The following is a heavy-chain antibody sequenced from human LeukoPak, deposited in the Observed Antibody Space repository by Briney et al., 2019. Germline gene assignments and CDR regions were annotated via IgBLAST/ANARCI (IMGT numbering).Heavy chain of an antibody. CDR3: ASRGHGYPNWFDP. CDR2: IIPIFGTA. Sequence: GASVKVSCKASEGTFSSYAISWVRQAPGQGLEWMGGIIPIFGTANYAQKFQGRVTITADESTITAYMELSSLRSEDTAVYYCASRGHGYPNWFDPWGQGTLVTVSS. J-gene: IGHJ5*02. D-gene: IGHD3-10*01. V-gene: IGHV1-69*13. CDR1: EGTFSSYA.